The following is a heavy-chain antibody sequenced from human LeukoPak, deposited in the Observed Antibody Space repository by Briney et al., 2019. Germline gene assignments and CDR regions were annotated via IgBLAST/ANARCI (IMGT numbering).Heavy chain of an antibody. CDR1: GGSISSYY. Sequence: SETLSLTCTVSGGSISSYYWSWIRQPPGKGLEWIGYIYYSGSTNYNPSLKSRVTISVDTSKNQFSLKLTSVTAADTAMYYCARGPTRWGQGTLVTVSS. J-gene: IGHJ4*02. V-gene: IGHV4-59*01. CDR2: IYYSGST. CDR3: ARGPTR.